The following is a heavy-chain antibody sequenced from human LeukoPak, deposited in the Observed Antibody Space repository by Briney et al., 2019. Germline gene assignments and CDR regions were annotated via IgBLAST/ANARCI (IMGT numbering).Heavy chain of an antibody. CDR2: ITDDGSST. J-gene: IGHJ4*02. V-gene: IGHV3-23*01. CDR3: AKEASSSSPNLFDY. CDR1: GFTVSSNY. D-gene: IGHD2-2*01. Sequence: GGSLRLSCAASGFTVSSNYMSWVRQAPGKGLEWVSRITDDGSSTNYADSVKGRFTISRDKSKNTLYLQMNSLRAEDTAIYYCAKEASSSSPNLFDYWGQGTLVTVSS.